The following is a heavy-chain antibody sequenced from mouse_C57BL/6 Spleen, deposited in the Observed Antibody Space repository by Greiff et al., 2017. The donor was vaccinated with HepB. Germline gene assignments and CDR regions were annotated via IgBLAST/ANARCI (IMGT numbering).Heavy chain of an antibody. CDR2: IWTGGGT. CDR1: GFSLTSYA. Sequence: QVQLKESGPGLVAPSQSLSITCTVSGFSLTSYAISWVRKPPGKGLEWLGVIWTGGGTNYKSAFKSRLSISKDNSKSQVFLKMNSLQTDDTARYYCARNGYYSNHYFDYWGQGTTLTVSS. V-gene: IGHV2-9-1*01. D-gene: IGHD2-5*01. J-gene: IGHJ2*01. CDR3: ARNGYYSNHYFDY.